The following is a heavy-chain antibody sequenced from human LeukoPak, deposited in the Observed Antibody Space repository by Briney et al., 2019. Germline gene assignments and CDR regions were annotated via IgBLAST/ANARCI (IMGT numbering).Heavy chain of an antibody. CDR2: ISAYNGNT. D-gene: IGHD2-2*02. Sequence: RASVKVSCKASGYTFTSYGISWVRQAPGPGLEWMGWISAYNGNTNYAQKLQDRVTMTTDTSTSTAYMELRSLRSDDTAVYYCARDRGPGYCSSTSCYTYYFDYWGQGTLVTVSS. J-gene: IGHJ4*02. V-gene: IGHV1-18*01. CDR3: ARDRGPGYCSSTSCYTYYFDY. CDR1: GYTFTSYG.